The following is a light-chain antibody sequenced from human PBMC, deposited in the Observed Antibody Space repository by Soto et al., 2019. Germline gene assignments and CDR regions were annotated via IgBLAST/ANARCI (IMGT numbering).Light chain of an antibody. CDR1: QSISGN. J-gene: IGKJ1*01. V-gene: IGKV3-15*01. CDR3: QQRSNWPPWT. CDR2: GAS. Sequence: EIVMTQSPATLSVSPVESATLSCRASQSISGNLAWYQQKPGLAPRLLIYGASTRATGIPARFSGSGSGTDFTLTISSLEPEDFAVYYCQQRSNWPPWTFGQGTKVDIK.